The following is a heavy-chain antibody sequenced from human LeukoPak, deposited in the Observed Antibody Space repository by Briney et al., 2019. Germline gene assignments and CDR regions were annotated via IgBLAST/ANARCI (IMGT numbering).Heavy chain of an antibody. Sequence: GASVKVSCKASGYTFTSYDINWVRQATGQGLEWMGWMNPNSGNTGYAQKFQGRVTITRNTSISTAYMELSSLRSDDTAVYYCARDKLATPPGLGYWGQGTLVTVSS. J-gene: IGHJ4*02. CDR3: ARDKLATPPGLGY. V-gene: IGHV1-8*03. CDR1: GYTFTSYD. D-gene: IGHD5-24*01. CDR2: MNPNSGNT.